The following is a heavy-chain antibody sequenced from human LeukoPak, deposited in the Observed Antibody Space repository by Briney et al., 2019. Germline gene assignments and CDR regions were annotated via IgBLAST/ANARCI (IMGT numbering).Heavy chain of an antibody. CDR1: GYSISSGYY. V-gene: IGHV4-38-2*02. Sequence: SETLSLTCTVSGYSISSGYYWGWIRQPPGKGLEWFGSIYHSGSTYYNPSLKSRVTISVDTSKNQFSLKLSSVTAADTAVYYCASYYMDVWGKGTTVTVSS. J-gene: IGHJ6*03. CDR2: IYHSGST. CDR3: ASYYMDV.